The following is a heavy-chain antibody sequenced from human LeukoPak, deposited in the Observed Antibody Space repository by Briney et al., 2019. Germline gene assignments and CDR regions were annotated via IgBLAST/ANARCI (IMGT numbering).Heavy chain of an antibody. Sequence: ETLSLTCTVSGASISSHYWSWIRQPPGKGLEWVSTISGSGDNTYYADSVKGRFTISRDNSKNTLSLHMNTLRAEDTAVYYCAKDLLQTFFFDSSGYYSDAFGMWGQGTMVTVSP. CDR2: ISGSGDNT. CDR3: AKDLLQTFFFDSSGYYSDAFGM. D-gene: IGHD3-22*01. CDR1: GASISSHY. J-gene: IGHJ3*02. V-gene: IGHV3-23*01.